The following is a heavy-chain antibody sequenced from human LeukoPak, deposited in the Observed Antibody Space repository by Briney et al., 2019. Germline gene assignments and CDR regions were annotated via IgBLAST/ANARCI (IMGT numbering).Heavy chain of an antibody. CDR3: ARDNLYDSFGYYSHS. V-gene: IGHV4-34*01. CDR1: GGSFSGYY. Sequence: SETLSLTCAVYGGSFSGYYWSWIRQPPGKGLEWIGEINHSGSTNYNPSLKSRVTISVDTSKNQFSLKLSSVTAADTALYYCARDNLYDSFGYYSHSWGQGTLVTVSS. CDR2: INHSGST. J-gene: IGHJ4*02. D-gene: IGHD3-22*01.